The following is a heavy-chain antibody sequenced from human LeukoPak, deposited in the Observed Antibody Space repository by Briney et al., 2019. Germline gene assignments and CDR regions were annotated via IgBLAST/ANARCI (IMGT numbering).Heavy chain of an antibody. J-gene: IGHJ4*02. CDR1: GYTFTGYY. Sequence: GASVKASCKASGYTFTGYYMHWVRQAPGQGLEWMGWINPNSGGTNYAQKFQGWVTMTRDTSISTAYMELSRLRSDDTAVYYCARDLDSSSRGYFDYWGQGTLVTVSS. CDR2: INPNSGGT. CDR3: ARDLDSSSRGYFDY. V-gene: IGHV1-2*04. D-gene: IGHD6-13*01.